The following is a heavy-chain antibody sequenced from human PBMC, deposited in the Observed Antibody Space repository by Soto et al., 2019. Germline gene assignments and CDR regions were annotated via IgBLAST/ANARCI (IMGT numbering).Heavy chain of an antibody. D-gene: IGHD2-15*01. CDR2: INPNSGGT. V-gene: IGHV1-2*04. J-gene: IGHJ6*04. CDR1: GYTFTGYY. CDR3: ATDGGCSGGSRFSGYSFGRDV. Sequence: ASVKISCKASGYTFTGYYMHWVRQAPGQGLEWMGWINPNSGGTNYAQKFQGWVTMTRDTSISTAHMELSRLRSDDTAADYCATDGGCSGGSRFSGYSFGRDVWGEGTTVPVSS.